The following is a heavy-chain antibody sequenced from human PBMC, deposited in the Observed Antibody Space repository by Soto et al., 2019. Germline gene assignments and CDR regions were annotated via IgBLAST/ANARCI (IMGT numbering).Heavy chain of an antibody. Sequence: QITLKESGPTLVKPTQTLTLTCTFSGFSLSASGVGVGWIRQPPGKALEWLAIIYWDDAKHYSPSLKSSLTITKDTPKNQVVLTMTNMDPVDTATYSCAHKGGGDRILDYWGQGTLVTVSS. J-gene: IGHJ4*02. CDR3: AHKGGGDRILDY. CDR2: IYWDDAK. CDR1: GFSLSASGVG. D-gene: IGHD3-16*01. V-gene: IGHV2-5*02.